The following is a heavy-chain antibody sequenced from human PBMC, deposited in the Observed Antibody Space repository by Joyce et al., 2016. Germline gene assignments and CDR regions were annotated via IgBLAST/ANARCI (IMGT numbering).Heavy chain of an antibody. V-gene: IGHV4-61*02. CDR3: AGGAVAGTEDY. CDR2: TYTNEGT. CDR1: GTSINRGGYY. Sequence: QVQLQESGPGLVKPSQTLSLTCAVCGTSINRGGYYWRWIRQPAGADLEWIGRTYTNEGTNYSPSLKRRVTISVDTSKNQFSLKLTSVTAADTAVYYCAGGAVAGTEDYWGQGTLVTVSS. J-gene: IGHJ4*02. D-gene: IGHD6-19*01.